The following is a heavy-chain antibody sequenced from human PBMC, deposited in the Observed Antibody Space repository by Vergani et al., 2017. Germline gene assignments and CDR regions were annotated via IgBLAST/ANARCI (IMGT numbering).Heavy chain of an antibody. D-gene: IGHD2-21*01. Sequence: QVKLQESGPGLVKPSETLSLTCTVSGASVNSYYWSWIRQPPGKGLEWMGYASFRGDTLYDPSVKGRMTISRNTSSNQFSIYLTSVTAADTAVYYYARMGGYDGGDAVRIGYFDSWGPGILVTVSS. CDR3: ARMGGYDGGDAVRIGYFDS. CDR2: ASFRGDT. V-gene: IGHV4-59*02. CDR1: GASVNSYY. J-gene: IGHJ4*02.